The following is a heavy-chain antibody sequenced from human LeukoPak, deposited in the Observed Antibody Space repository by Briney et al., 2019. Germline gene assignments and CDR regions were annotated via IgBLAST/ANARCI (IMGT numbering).Heavy chain of an antibody. J-gene: IGHJ4*02. V-gene: IGHV5-51*01. Sequence: GESLKISCQVSGYIFTHYWIGWVRQMPGKGLESMGIIYPADSDTTYGPSFQGQVTISADKSISTVYLQWSSLKASDTAMYYCARQSRDGSKTRGYYFDYWGQGTLVTVSS. D-gene: IGHD3-10*01. CDR1: GYIFTHYW. CDR2: IYPADSDT. CDR3: ARQSRDGSKTRGYYFDY.